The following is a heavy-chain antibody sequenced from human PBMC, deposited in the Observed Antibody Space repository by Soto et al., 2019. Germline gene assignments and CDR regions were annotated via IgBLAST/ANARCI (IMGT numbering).Heavy chain of an antibody. CDR2: ITHGGST. V-gene: IGHV4-34*01. Sequence: SETLSLTCAVYSGSFSGYYYSWIRQSPGKGLEWIGEITHGGSTTYSPSLKSRVTMSLDTSKNQFSLNMTSMTAADTAVYYCAKRAKYYYDSSGYYRYFDYWGQGTLVTVSS. CDR1: SGSFSGYY. J-gene: IGHJ4*02. D-gene: IGHD3-22*01. CDR3: AKRAKYYYDSSGYYRYFDY.